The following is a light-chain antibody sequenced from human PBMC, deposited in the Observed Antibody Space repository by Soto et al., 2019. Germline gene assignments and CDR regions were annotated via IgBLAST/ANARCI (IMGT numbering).Light chain of an antibody. J-gene: IGKJ2*01. CDR3: QQLSHYPYN. CDR2: GSS. Sequence: DIQLTQSPSFLSASVEDRVTITCRASYDISSSLAWYQQEPGKPPKLLIYGSSTLQTGVPSRFSGTGSGTKFTLTISSLQFGDFATYYCQQLSHYPYNSRQGTKVDIK. V-gene: IGKV1-9*01. CDR1: YDISSS.